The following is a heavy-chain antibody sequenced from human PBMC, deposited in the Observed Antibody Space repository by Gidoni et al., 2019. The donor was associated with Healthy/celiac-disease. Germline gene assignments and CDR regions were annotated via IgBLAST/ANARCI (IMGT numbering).Heavy chain of an antibody. Sequence: QVQLVESGGGVVQPGRSLRLSCAASGFPFSRYGMHWVRQAPGKGLEWVAVIWYDGSNKYYADSVKGRFTISRDNSKNTLYLQMNSLRAEDTAVYYCARDEAQGVGVRVLDYWGQGTLVTVSS. CDR3: ARDEAQGVGVRVLDY. V-gene: IGHV3-33*01. D-gene: IGHD1-1*01. J-gene: IGHJ4*02. CDR1: GFPFSRYG. CDR2: IWYDGSNK.